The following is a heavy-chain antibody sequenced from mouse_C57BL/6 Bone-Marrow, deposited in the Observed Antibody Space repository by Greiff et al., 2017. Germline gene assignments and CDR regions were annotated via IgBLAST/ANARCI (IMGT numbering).Heavy chain of an antibody. J-gene: IGHJ4*01. Sequence: VQLQQPGAELVKPGASVTLSCKASGYTFTSYWMHWVKQRPGQGLEWIGMIHPNSGSTNYNEKFKSKATLTVDKSSSTAYMQLSSLTSEDSAVYYCARLLPLYYYAMDYWGQGTSVTVSS. CDR3: ARLLPLYYYAMDY. CDR2: IHPNSGST. D-gene: IGHD1-1*01. CDR1: GYTFTSYW. V-gene: IGHV1-64*01.